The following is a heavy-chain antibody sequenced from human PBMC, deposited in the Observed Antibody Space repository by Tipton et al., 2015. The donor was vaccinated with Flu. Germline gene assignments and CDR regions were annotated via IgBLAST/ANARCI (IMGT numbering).Heavy chain of an antibody. CDR1: GFTFGDYA. D-gene: IGHD3-3*02. Sequence: SLRLSCAASGFTFGDYATHWVRQAPGKGLEWVSGINWNSGVIHYADSVKGRFSISRDNAKNSLYLQMNSLRAEDTALYYCTKDIGPTFFYGMDVWGQGTTVTVSS. CDR3: TKDIGPTFFYGMDV. J-gene: IGHJ6*02. V-gene: IGHV3-9*01. CDR2: INWNSGVI.